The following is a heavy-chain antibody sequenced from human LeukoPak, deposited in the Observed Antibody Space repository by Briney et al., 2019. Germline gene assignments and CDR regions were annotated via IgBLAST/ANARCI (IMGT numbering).Heavy chain of an antibody. CDR3: AKGSRDGYSYDC. J-gene: IGHJ4*02. D-gene: IGHD5-24*01. CDR2: ISGSSVTA. V-gene: IGHV3-23*01. CDR1: GFTFSSYA. Sequence: PRGSLRLSCAASGFTFSSYAMTWVRQTPGKGLEWVSAISGSSVTAKYADSVKGRFTISRDNSKNTLYLQMDSLRAEDTAVYHCAKGSRDGYSYDCWGQGTLVSVSS.